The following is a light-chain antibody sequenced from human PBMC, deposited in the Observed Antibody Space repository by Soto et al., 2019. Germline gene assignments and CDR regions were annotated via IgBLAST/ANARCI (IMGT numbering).Light chain of an antibody. J-gene: IGKJ1*01. V-gene: IGKV3-20*01. CDR3: PQYYSSPRT. CDR2: GAS. Sequence: EIVLTQSPGTLSLSPGERATLSCRASQSISSSYLDWYQQKPGQAPRLLIYGASSRATGIPDRVSGSGSGTDYTLTNSRLEHEDFAVYDCPQYYSSPRTFGQGTKVDIK. CDR1: QSISSSY.